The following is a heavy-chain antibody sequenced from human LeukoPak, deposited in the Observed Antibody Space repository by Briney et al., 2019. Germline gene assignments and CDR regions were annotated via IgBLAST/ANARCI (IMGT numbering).Heavy chain of an antibody. CDR2: IIPIFGTA. CDR1: GGTFSSYA. Sequence: ASVKVSCKASGGTFSSYAISWVREAPGQGLEWMGGIIPIFGTANYAQKFQGRVTITTDESTSTAYMELSSLRSEDTAVYYCARDRPRILPGLLGVPRDAFDIWGEGTMVTAS. V-gene: IGHV1-69*05. J-gene: IGHJ3*02. D-gene: IGHD3-9*01. CDR3: ARDRPRILPGLLGVPRDAFDI.